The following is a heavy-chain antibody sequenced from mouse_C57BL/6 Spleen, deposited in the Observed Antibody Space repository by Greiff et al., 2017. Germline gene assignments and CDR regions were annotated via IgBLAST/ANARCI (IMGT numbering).Heavy chain of an antibody. CDR1: GYSFTGYY. J-gene: IGHJ4*01. CDR3: ARRYDYDGGYYAMDY. Sequence: DVKLQESGPELVKPGDSVKISCKASGYSFTGYYMNWVMQSHGKSLEWIGRINPYNGDTFYNQKFKGKATLTVDKSSSTAHMELRSLTSEDSAVYYCARRYDYDGGYYAMDYWGQGTSVTVSS. CDR2: INPYNGDT. D-gene: IGHD2-4*01. V-gene: IGHV1-20*01.